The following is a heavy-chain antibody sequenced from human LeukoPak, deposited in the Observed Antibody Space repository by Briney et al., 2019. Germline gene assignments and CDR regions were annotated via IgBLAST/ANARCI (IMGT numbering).Heavy chain of an antibody. D-gene: IGHD3-10*01. Sequence: SETLSLTCTVSGGSISTSNYYWGWIRQPPGKGLEWIGSIYHSGSTFYNPSLNSRLTMSVDTSKNSFSLKLSSVTAADTAVYYCARVLDYYGSGSRDFDYWGQGTLVTVSS. CDR2: IYHSGST. CDR3: ARVLDYYGSGSRDFDY. J-gene: IGHJ4*02. CDR1: GGSISTSNYY. V-gene: IGHV4-39*07.